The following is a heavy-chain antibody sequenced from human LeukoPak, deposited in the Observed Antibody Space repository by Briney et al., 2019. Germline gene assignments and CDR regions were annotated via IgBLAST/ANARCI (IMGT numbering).Heavy chain of an antibody. CDR3: ARSNNIVGATYFDY. Sequence: PGGSLRLSCAASGFTFSTYAMHWVRQAPGKGLEYISSISGDGGSTYYADSVKGRFIISRDNSKNTLYLQMGRLRAEDMAVYYCARSNNIVGATYFDYWGQGTLVTVSS. J-gene: IGHJ4*02. CDR2: ISGDGGST. CDR1: GFTFSTYA. D-gene: IGHD1-26*01. V-gene: IGHV3-64*02.